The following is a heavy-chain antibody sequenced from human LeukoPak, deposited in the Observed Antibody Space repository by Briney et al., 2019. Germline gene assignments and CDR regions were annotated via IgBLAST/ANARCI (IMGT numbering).Heavy chain of an antibody. D-gene: IGHD4-17*01. CDR3: AKTRGDYYYYYMDV. CDR2: ISGNGGST. J-gene: IGHJ6*03. Sequence: GGSLRLSCAASGFTFSNYAMSWVRQAPGKGLEWVSAISGNGGSTYYADSVKGRFTISRDNSKNTLYLQMNSLRAEDTAVYYCAKTRGDYYYYYMDVWGKGTTVTVSS. CDR1: GFTFSNYA. V-gene: IGHV3-23*01.